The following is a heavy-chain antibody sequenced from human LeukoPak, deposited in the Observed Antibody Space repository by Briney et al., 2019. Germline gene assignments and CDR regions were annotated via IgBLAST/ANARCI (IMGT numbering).Heavy chain of an antibody. D-gene: IGHD6-19*01. CDR1: GYTFTGYY. CDR3: ARGTSGWYSWFDP. CDR2: INPNSGGT. J-gene: IGHJ5*02. Sequence: ASVKVSCKASGYTFTGYYMHWVRQAPGQGLEWMGWINPNSGGTKYAQKFQGRVTMTRDTSISTAYMELSRLRSDDTAVYYCARGTSGWYSWFDPWGQGTLVTVSS. V-gene: IGHV1-2*02.